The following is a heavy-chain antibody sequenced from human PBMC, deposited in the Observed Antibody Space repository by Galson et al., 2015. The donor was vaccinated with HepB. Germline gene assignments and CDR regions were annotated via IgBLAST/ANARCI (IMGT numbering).Heavy chain of an antibody. J-gene: IGHJ3*02. Sequence: SLRLSCAASGFTFSSYAMHWVRQAPGKGLEWVAVISYDGSNKYYADSVKGRFTISRDNSKNTLYLQMNSLRAEDTAVYYCARDQTGYSYDAFDIWGQGAMVTVSS. CDR2: ISYDGSNK. V-gene: IGHV3-30*04. CDR3: ARDQTGYSYDAFDI. CDR1: GFTFSSYA. D-gene: IGHD2-15*01.